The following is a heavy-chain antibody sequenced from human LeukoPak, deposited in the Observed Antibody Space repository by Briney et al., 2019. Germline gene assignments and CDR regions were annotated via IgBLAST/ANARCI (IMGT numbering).Heavy chain of an antibody. CDR3: AKDSSSSWFLNYYYYGMDV. CDR2: ISGSGGST. CDR1: GFTFSSYA. D-gene: IGHD6-13*01. V-gene: IGHV3-23*01. Sequence: PGGSLRLSCAASGFTFSSYAMSWVRQAPGKGLEWVSAISGSGGSTYYADSVKGRFTISRDNSKNTLYLQMNSLRAEDTAVYYCAKDSSSSWFLNYYYYGMDVWGQGTTVTVSS. J-gene: IGHJ6*02.